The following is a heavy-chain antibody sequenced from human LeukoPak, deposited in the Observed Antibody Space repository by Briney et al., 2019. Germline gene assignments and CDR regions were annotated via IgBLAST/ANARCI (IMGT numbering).Heavy chain of an antibody. Sequence: SETLSLTCTVSGGPNSSHYWSWIRPPPGKGLEWIGYIYYSTSTNYNPSLRSRVTISVDTSKNQFSLKLSSVTAADTAVYYCAIVEYSYGFFDYWGQGTLVTVSS. CDR3: AIVEYSYGFFDY. CDR1: GGPNSSHY. D-gene: IGHD5-18*01. CDR2: IYYSTST. V-gene: IGHV4-59*11. J-gene: IGHJ4*02.